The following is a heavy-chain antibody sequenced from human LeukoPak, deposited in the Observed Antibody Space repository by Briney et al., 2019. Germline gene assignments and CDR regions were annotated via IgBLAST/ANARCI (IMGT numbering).Heavy chain of an antibody. D-gene: IGHD3-10*01. Sequence: PGGSLRLSCAASGFTFSSYGMHWVRQAPGKGLEWVAVISYDGSNKYYADSVKGRFTISRDNSKNTLYLQMNSLRAEDTAVYYCAKDPYGSGYNGFDPWGQGTLVTVSS. V-gene: IGHV3-30*18. CDR1: GFTFSSYG. J-gene: IGHJ5*02. CDR2: ISYDGSNK. CDR3: AKDPYGSGYNGFDP.